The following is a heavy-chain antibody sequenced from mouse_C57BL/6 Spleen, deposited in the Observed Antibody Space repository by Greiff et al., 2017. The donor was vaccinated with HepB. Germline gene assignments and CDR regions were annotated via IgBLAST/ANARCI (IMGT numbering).Heavy chain of an antibody. Sequence: VKPGASVKMSCKASGYTFTDYYMNWVKQSHGKSLEWIGVINPYNGGTSYNQKFKGKATLTVDKSSSTAYMELNSLTSEDSAVYYVFYDEGDYWGQGTTLTVSS. CDR2: INPYNGGT. V-gene: IGHV1-19*01. CDR3: FYDEGDY. D-gene: IGHD2-12*01. J-gene: IGHJ2*01. CDR1: GYTFTDYY.